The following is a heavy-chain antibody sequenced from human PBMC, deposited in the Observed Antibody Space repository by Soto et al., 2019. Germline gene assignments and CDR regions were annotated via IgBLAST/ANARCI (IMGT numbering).Heavy chain of an antibody. Sequence: QVHLVQSGAEVKKPGSSVRVSCKTSGGTFGSYSFTSVRQAPGQGLEWMGEIIPILNTANFAQKFQSRVTITADEPTSTVYMDLSSLSPDDTAVYYCARVDYDSTYGFYYYGLDVWGQGTTVTVSS. CDR3: ARVDYDSTYGFYYYGLDV. CDR2: IIPILNTA. J-gene: IGHJ6*02. CDR1: GGTFGSYS. D-gene: IGHD3-10*01. V-gene: IGHV1-69*01.